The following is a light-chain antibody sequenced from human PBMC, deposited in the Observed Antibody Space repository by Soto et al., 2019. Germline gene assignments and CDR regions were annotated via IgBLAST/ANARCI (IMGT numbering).Light chain of an antibody. CDR1: QSVSSP. V-gene: IGKV3-15*01. CDR3: QQYYSTPLN. CDR2: DAS. Sequence: EIFMTQSPATLSVSLWEVATVSCRASQSVSSPLAWDPHKPGQAPRVLFYDASTRATGIPARFSGSGSGTEFTLTISSLQAEDVAVYYCQQYYSTPLNFGGGTKVDI. J-gene: IGKJ4*01.